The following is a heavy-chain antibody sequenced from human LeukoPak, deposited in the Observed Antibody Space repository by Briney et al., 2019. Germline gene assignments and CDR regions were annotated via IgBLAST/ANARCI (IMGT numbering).Heavy chain of an antibody. CDR3: ARAATVVTSPHAD. CDR2: ISAYNGNT. J-gene: IGHJ4*02. D-gene: IGHD4-23*01. Sequence: ASVTVSCKASGFTFTDHYMHWVRQAPAQGLEWMGWISAYNGNTNYAQKLQGRVTMTTDTSTSTAYMELRSLRSDDTAVYYCARAATVVTSPHADWGQGTLVTVSS. V-gene: IGHV1-18*04. CDR1: GFTFTDHY.